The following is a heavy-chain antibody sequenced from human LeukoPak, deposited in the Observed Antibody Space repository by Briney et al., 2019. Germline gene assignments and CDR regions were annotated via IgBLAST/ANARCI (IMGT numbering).Heavy chain of an antibody. V-gene: IGHV3-23*01. CDR1: GFTFSSYA. J-gene: IGHJ4*02. CDR2: ISGSGGST. D-gene: IGHD3-9*01. Sequence: PGGSLRLSCAASGFTFSSYAMSWVRQAPGKGLEWVSAISGSGGSTYYADSVKGRFTISRDNSKNTLYLQMNSLRAEDTAVYYCAKPNPLNYDILTGYYPTSYYFDYWGQGTLSPSPQ. CDR3: AKPNPLNYDILTGYYPTSYYFDY.